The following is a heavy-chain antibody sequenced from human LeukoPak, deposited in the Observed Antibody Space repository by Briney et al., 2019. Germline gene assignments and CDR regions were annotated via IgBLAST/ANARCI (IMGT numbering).Heavy chain of an antibody. V-gene: IGHV3-23*01. J-gene: IGHJ6*02. CDR2: ISDTGTRT. D-gene: IGHD3-22*01. Sequence: GALRLSCAASGFAFNTYALSWVRQAPGKGPEWVSGISDTGTRTYYADSVRGRFATSRDNSKSTLFLQMNSLRAEDTAVYYCAKYYFDNRGNYYFFHYSLDVWGQGTTVTVSS. CDR3: AKYYFDNRGNYYFFHYSLDV. CDR1: GFAFNTYA.